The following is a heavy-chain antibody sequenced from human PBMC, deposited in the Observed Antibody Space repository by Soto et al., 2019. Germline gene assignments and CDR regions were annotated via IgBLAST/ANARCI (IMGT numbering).Heavy chain of an antibody. J-gene: IGHJ6*01. V-gene: IGHV3-48*03. Sequence: PGGSLRLSCAASGFPFSRYEMNWVRQAPGKGLEWISYISDSGTSMYYADSVKGRFAVSRDNAKNSLYLQMNSLRAEDTAVYYCARDQAVNDRRGHKIRPMDVWGQGNTVTVSS. CDR2: ISDSGTSM. CDR3: ARDQAVNDRRGHKIRPMDV. D-gene: IGHD3-9*01. CDR1: GFPFSRYE.